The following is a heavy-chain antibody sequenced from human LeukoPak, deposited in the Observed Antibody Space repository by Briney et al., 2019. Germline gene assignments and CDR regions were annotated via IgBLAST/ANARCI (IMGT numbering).Heavy chain of an antibody. D-gene: IGHD3-22*01. CDR1: GGSITSGSYY. J-gene: IGHJ4*02. CDR2: IYTSGST. Sequence: SETLSLTCTVSGGSITSGSYYWSWLRQPAGKGLEWIGRIYTSGSTNYNPSLKSRVTISVDTSKNQFSLKLSSVTAADTAVYYCARKPRSGYYLDYWGQGTLVTVSS. V-gene: IGHV4-61*02. CDR3: ARKPRSGYYLDY.